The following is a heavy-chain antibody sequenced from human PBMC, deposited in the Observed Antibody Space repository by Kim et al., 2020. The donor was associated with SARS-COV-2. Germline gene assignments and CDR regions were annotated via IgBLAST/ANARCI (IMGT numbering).Heavy chain of an antibody. CDR3: ARSATQTYYDFWSGHPNYMDV. Sequence: GGSLRLSCAASGFTFSDYYMSWIRQAPGKGLEWVSYISSSGSTIYYADSVKGRFTISRDNAKNSLYLQMNSLRAEDTAVYYCARSATQTYYDFWSGHPNYMDVWGKGTTVTVSS. V-gene: IGHV3-11*01. CDR1: GFTFSDYY. CDR2: ISSSGSTI. D-gene: IGHD3-3*01. J-gene: IGHJ6*03.